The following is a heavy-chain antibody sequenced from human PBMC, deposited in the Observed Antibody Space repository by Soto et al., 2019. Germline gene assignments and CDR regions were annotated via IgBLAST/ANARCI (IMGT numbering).Heavy chain of an antibody. J-gene: IGHJ4*02. D-gene: IGHD3-3*01. CDR2: IYYSGST. CDR1: GGSISSSSYY. CDR3: AAQPGFLEWYSFDY. V-gene: IGHV4-39*01. Sequence: SETLSLTCTVSGGSISSSSYYWGWIRQPPGKGLEWIGSIYYSGSTYYNPSLKSRVTISVDTSKNQFSLKLSSVTAADTAVYYCAAQPGFLEWYSFDYWGQGTLVTVSS.